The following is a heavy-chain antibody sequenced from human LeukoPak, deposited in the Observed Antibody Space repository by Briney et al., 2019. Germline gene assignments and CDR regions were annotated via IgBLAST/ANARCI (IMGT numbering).Heavy chain of an antibody. CDR2: VYTSSSGST. J-gene: IGHJ4*02. Sequence: PSETLSLTCTVSGGSMSGYYWSWIRQPAGKGLEWIGRVYTSSSGSTNYNPSPKSRVTMSVNTSKNQFFLTLSSVTAADTAMYYCATYYCSRVCRFDNRGQGTLVTVSS. D-gene: IGHD2-15*01. V-gene: IGHV4-4*07. CDR3: ATYYCSRVCRFDN. CDR1: GGSMSGYY.